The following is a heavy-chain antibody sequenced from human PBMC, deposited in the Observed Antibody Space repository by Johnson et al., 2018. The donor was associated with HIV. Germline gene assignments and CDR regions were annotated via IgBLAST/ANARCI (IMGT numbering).Heavy chain of an antibody. Sequence: VQLVEYGGGVVWTGGSLRLSCAASGFTFSSYAMSWVRQAPGKGLEWVSRIDTEGSNKYYADSVKGRFTISRANSKNTLYLQINSRRAEDTAVYYCAKDGGARGSSWYEGVFDIWGQGTMVTVSS. CDR2: IDTEGSNK. CDR1: GFTFSSYA. CDR3: AKDGGARGSSWYEGVFDI. V-gene: IGHV3-23*03. J-gene: IGHJ3*02. D-gene: IGHD6-13*01.